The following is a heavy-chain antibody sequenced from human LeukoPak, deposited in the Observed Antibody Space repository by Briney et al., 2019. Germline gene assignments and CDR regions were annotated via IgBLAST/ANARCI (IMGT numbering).Heavy chain of an antibody. D-gene: IGHD4-23*01. V-gene: IGHV7-4-1*02. CDR3: ARDLSTVVTPASEGY. CDR1: GYTFTSYA. CDR2: INTNTGNP. Sequence: ASVKVSCKASGYTFTSYAMNWVRQAPGQGLEWMGWINTNTGNPTYAQGFTGRFVFSLDTSVSTAYLQISSLKAEDTAVYYCARDLSTVVTPASEGYWGQGTLVTVSS. J-gene: IGHJ4*02.